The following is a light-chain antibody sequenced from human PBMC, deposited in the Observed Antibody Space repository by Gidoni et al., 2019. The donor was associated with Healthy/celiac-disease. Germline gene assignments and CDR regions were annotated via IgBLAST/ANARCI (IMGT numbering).Light chain of an antibody. V-gene: IGKV1-39*01. CDR1: QSISSY. CDR2: AAS. J-gene: IGKJ1*01. Sequence: DIQMTQSPSSLSASVGDRVTITCRASQSISSYLNWYQQKPGKAPKLLIYAASSLESGVPSRFSGSGSGTDFTLTISSLQPDDFATYYCQQSYSNSRTFGQGTKLEIK. CDR3: QQSYSNSRT.